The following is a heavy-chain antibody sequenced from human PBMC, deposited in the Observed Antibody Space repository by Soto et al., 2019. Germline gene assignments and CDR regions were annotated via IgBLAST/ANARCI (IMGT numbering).Heavy chain of an antibody. V-gene: IGHV2-5*02. CDR1: GFSLSTSGLG. CDR3: ARYSSGWYGFDN. Sequence: QITLKESGPTLVKPTQTLTLTCTFSGFSLSTSGLGVAWIRQPPGKAMEWLALIYLDDDKCYSPSLKSRLTITKDTNKNQVVLTMTNMDPVDTATYYCARYSSGWYGFDNWGQGILVTVSS. J-gene: IGHJ4*02. D-gene: IGHD6-19*01. CDR2: IYLDDDK.